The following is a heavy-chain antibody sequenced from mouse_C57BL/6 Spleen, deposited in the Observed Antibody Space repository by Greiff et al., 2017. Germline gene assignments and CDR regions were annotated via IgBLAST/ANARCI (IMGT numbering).Heavy chain of an antibody. CDR2: IHPNSGST. CDR1: GYTFTSYW. D-gene: IGHD2-9*01. Sequence: VQLQQPGAELVKPGASVKLSCKASGYTFTSYWMHWVKQRPGQGLEWIGMIHPNSGSTNYNEKFKSKATLTVDKSSSTAYMQLSSLTSEDSAVYYCARETPTMVTDWFAYWGQGTLVTVSA. CDR3: ARETPTMVTDWFAY. V-gene: IGHV1-64*01. J-gene: IGHJ3*01.